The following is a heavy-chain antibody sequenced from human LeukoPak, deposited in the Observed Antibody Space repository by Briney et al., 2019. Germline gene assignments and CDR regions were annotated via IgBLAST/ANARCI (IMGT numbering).Heavy chain of an antibody. CDR3: ARGPSKLRFPKPLYWYFGL. D-gene: IGHD3-3*01. CDR2: INHSGST. V-gene: IGHV4-34*01. Sequence: PSETLSLTCAVYGGSFSGYYWSWIRQPPGKGLERIGEINHSGSTNYNPSLKSRVTISVDTSKNQFSLKLSSVTAADTAVYYCARGPSKLRFPKPLYWYFGLWGRGTLVTVSS. J-gene: IGHJ2*01. CDR1: GGSFSGYY.